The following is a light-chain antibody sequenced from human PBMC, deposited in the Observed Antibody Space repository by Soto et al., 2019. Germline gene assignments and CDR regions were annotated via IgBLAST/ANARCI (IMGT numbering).Light chain of an antibody. CDR2: TAS. V-gene: IGKV1-27*01. J-gene: IGKJ3*01. Sequence: DIQMTQSPSSLSASVGDRVTITCRASQDISNYLAWYQQKPGKVPELLIYTASTLQSGVTSRFSGSGSGTDFTLTISGLLPEDVATYYCQTYNSATFTFGPGTKVDIK. CDR3: QTYNSATFT. CDR1: QDISNY.